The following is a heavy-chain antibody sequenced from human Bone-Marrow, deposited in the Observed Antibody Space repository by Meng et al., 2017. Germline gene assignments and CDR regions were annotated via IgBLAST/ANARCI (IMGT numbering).Heavy chain of an antibody. CDR2: ISWNSGSI. CDR3: AKSPVGGYSSGWYWPHFDI. D-gene: IGHD6-19*01. CDR1: GFTFDDYA. Sequence: GGSLRLSCAASGFTFDDYAMHWVRQAPGKGLEWVSGISWNSGSIGYADSVKGRFTISRDNAKNSLYLQMNSLRAEDTALYYCAKSPVGGYSSGWYWPHFDIWGQGTMVTVSS. J-gene: IGHJ3*02. V-gene: IGHV3-9*01.